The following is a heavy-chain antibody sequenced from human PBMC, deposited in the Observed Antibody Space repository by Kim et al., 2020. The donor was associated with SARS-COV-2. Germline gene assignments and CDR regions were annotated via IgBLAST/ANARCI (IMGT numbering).Heavy chain of an antibody. CDR2: IRPDGSTT. CDR1: GFTFSNYW. CDR3: ALLEGITPTVVPSEDSFDI. Sequence: GGSLRLSCAAPGFTFSNYWMNWVRQAPGKGLMWVSRIRPDGSTTAYADSVKGRFTTSRDNARNMLFLQMNSLRAEDTAVYYCALLEGITPTVVPSEDSFDIWGQGTMVTVSS. J-gene: IGHJ3*02. V-gene: IGHV3-74*01. D-gene: IGHD3-10*01.